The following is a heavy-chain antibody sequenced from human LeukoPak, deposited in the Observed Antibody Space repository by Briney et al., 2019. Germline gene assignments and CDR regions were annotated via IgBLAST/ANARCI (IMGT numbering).Heavy chain of an antibody. D-gene: IGHD3-22*01. V-gene: IGHV3-15*01. CDR2: IKSKTDGGTT. J-gene: IGHJ4*02. CDR3: TTDFLYYYDSSGYYYFDY. CDR1: GFTFSNAW. Sequence: GGSLRLSCAASGFTFSNAWMSWVRQAPGKGLEWVGRIKSKTDGGTTDYAAPVKGRFTISRDDSKNTLYLQMNSLKTEDTAVYYCTTDFLYYYDSSGYYYFDYWGQGTLSPSPQ.